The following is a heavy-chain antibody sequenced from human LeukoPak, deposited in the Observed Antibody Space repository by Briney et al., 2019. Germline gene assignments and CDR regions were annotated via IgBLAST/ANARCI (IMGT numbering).Heavy chain of an antibody. D-gene: IGHD2-21*02. CDR2: IKQDGSEK. CDR1: GFTFSTYW. J-gene: IGHJ5*02. Sequence: PEGSLRLSCVASGFTFSTYWMSWVRQAPGKGLEWVANIKQDGSEKYYVDSVKGRFTISRDNAKNSLYLQMNSLRAEDTAVYYCARGGCGGDCYPNWFDPWGQGTLVTVSS. V-gene: IGHV3-7*01. CDR3: ARGGCGGDCYPNWFDP.